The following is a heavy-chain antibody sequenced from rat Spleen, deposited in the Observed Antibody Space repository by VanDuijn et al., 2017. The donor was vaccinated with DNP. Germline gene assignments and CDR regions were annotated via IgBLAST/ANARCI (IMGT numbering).Heavy chain of an antibody. CDR3: ARRVYPAQGGYLDY. Sequence: EVQLVESGGGLVQPGRSMKLSCAASGFTFSNSGMHWIRQAPTKGLEWVAAITSSGGSTYYPDSVKGRFTISRDNAKNTLYLQMNSLRSEDTATYYCARRVYPAQGGYLDYWGQGVMVTVSS. CDR1: GFTFSNSG. D-gene: IGHD1-4*01. J-gene: IGHJ2*01. CDR2: ITSSGGST. V-gene: IGHV5S13*01.